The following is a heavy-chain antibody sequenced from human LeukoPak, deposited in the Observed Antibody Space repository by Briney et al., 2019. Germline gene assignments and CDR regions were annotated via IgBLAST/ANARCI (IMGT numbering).Heavy chain of an antibody. J-gene: IGHJ4*02. V-gene: IGHV4-4*02. Sequence: SETVSLTCSVSGYAIRTNDWWSWVRQPPGKGLEWIGEVFHSGSTNYNPSLKSRVTISIDKSKNQFSLEVTSVTAADTAIYYCARDLAVAGMNYFDFWGQGVLVTVSS. CDR3: ARDLAVAGMNYFDF. CDR1: GYAIRTNDW. CDR2: VFHSGST. D-gene: IGHD6-19*01.